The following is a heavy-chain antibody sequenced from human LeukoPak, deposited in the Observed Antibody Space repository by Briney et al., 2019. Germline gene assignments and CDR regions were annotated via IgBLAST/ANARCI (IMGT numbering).Heavy chain of an antibody. D-gene: IGHD1-26*01. CDR3: ARGRSNYYGMDV. Sequence: ASETLSLTCSVSDGSINSYFWNWIRRPPGKGLEWIGYIYYNGNTNYSPSLKSRVTMSVDTSKNLFSLKVSSVTAADTAVYYCARGRSNYYGMDVWGQGTTVTVSS. J-gene: IGHJ6*02. CDR1: DGSINSYF. CDR2: IYYNGNT. V-gene: IGHV4-59*01.